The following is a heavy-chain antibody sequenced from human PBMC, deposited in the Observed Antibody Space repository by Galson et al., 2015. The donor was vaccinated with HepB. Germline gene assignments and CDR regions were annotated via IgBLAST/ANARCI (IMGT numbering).Heavy chain of an antibody. CDR2: INPNSGGT. CDR3: ARGSGYYRYYYYGMDV. D-gene: IGHD3-22*01. Sequence: SVKVSCKASGYTFTGYYMHWVRQAPGQGLEWMGWINPNSGGTNYAQKFQGWVTMTRDTSISTAYMELRRLRSDDTAVYYCARGSGYYRYYYYGMDVWGQGTTVTVSS. V-gene: IGHV1-2*04. CDR1: GYTFTGYY. J-gene: IGHJ6*02.